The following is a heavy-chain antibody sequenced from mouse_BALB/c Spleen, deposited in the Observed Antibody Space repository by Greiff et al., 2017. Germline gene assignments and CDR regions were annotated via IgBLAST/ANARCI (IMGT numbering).Heavy chain of an antibody. J-gene: IGHJ4*01. D-gene: IGHD1-1*01. CDR1: GYTFTDYA. CDR3: TREFITTVVADYAMDY. CDR2: ISTYYGDA. V-gene: IGHV1S137*01. Sequence: QVQLQQSGAELVRPGVSVKISCKGSGYTFTDYAMHWVKQSHAKSLEWIGVISTYYGDASYNQKFKGKATLTVDKSSSTAYMQLSSLTSEDSAVYYCTREFITTVVADYAMDYWGQGTSVTVSS.